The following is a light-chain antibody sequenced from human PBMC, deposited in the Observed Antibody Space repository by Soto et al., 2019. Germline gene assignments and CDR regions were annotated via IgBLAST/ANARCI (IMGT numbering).Light chain of an antibody. CDR3: QHYNIFPWT. J-gene: IGKJ1*01. Sequence: DVQMTQSPSTLSASVGDRVTITCRASQSISAWLAWYQQKPGKAPKLLIYKTSTLESGVPSRFSGSGSGTEFTLTISSLQPDDCATYYCQHYNIFPWTFGQGTKVEIK. CDR2: KTS. CDR1: QSISAW. V-gene: IGKV1-5*03.